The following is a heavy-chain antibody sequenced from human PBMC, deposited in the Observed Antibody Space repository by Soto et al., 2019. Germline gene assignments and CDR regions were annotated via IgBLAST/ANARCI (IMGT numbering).Heavy chain of an antibody. Sequence: CGSIRLSCASSGVTLTNAWIGWFLQDAGKGLEWVGRIKSKTDGGTTDYAAPVKGRFTISRDDSKNTLYLQMNSLKTEDTAVYYCIPVATPIYYYYAGLDVWGQGTTVTVYS. V-gene: IGHV3-15*01. J-gene: IGHJ6*02. CDR1: GVTLTNAW. CDR2: IKSKTDGGTT. CDR3: IPVATPIYYYYAGLDV.